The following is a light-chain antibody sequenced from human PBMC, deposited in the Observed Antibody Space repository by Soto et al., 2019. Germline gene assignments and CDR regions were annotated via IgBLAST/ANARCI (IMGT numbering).Light chain of an antibody. CDR3: SSYTNSNTRV. Sequence: QSVLTQPASVSGSPGQSITISCTGTSSDIGNHNYVSWYQQHPGKAPKLMIYDVSNRPSGVSNRFSGSKSGNTASLTISGLQAEDEADYYCSSYTNSNTRVFGGGTKVTVL. CDR1: SSDIGNHNY. CDR2: DVS. J-gene: IGLJ3*02. V-gene: IGLV2-14*01.